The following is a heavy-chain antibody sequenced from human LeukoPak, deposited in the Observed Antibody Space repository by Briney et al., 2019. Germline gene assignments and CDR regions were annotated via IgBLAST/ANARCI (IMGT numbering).Heavy chain of an antibody. J-gene: IGHJ3*02. CDR2: LYYSGST. D-gene: IGHD3-22*01. CDR3: SRVPATSLYSSRLPVGSVAFDI. V-gene: IGHV4-39*07. Sequence: PSETLSLTCTVSGGSISSSSYYWGWIRQPPGKGLEWIGSLYYSGSTYYNPSLKSRVTISVDTSKNQFSLKLSSVTAADTAVYYCSRVPATSLYSSRLPVGSVAFDIWGQGTMVTVSS. CDR1: GGSISSSSYY.